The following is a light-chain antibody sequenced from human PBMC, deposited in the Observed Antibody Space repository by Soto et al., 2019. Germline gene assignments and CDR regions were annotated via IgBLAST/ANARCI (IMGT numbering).Light chain of an antibody. J-gene: IGKJ1*01. CDR1: QSVSSN. V-gene: IGKV3-15*01. CDR2: GAS. CDR3: QQSYTSWWT. Sequence: EIVMTQSPATLSVSPGERATLSCRASQSVSSNLAWYQQKPGQAPRLLIYGASTRATGIPARFSGSGSGTEFTLTISSLQSEDFATYYCQQSYTSWWTFGQGTKVEIK.